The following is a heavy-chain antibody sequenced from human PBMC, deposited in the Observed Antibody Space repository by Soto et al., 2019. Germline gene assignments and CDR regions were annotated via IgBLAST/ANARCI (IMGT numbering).Heavy chain of an antibody. J-gene: IGHJ4*02. Sequence: EVQLVESGGGLVQPGGSLRLSCAASGFTFSTSWMHWVRQAAGKGLVWVSRINSDARTTNYADTVKGRFTISRDNAKHTLYLQMDSLTAEDTAVYYCARGPNGWFGYDYWGQGTLVTVSS. D-gene: IGHD3-10*01. CDR2: INSDARTT. CDR1: GFTFSTSW. CDR3: ARGPNGWFGYDY. V-gene: IGHV3-74*01.